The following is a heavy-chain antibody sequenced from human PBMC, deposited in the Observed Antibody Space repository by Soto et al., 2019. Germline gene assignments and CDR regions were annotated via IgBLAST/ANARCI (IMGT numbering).Heavy chain of an antibody. D-gene: IGHD3-22*01. V-gene: IGHV3-74*01. Sequence: GGSLRLSCAASGFTFSSYWMHWVRQAPGKGLVWVSRINSDVSSTSYAGSVKGRFTVSRDNAKTTLYLQMNSLRPEDTAVYFCVRDQDSRGYSVFNLWGQGTQVTVSS. CDR1: GFTFSSYW. CDR3: VRDQDSRGYSVFNL. CDR2: INSDVSST. J-gene: IGHJ5*02.